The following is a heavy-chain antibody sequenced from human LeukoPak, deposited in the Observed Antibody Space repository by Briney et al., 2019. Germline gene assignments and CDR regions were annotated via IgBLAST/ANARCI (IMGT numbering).Heavy chain of an antibody. V-gene: IGHV4-4*02. D-gene: IGHD3-3*01. CDR2: IYHSGSA. Sequence: PSETLSLTCAVSGGSISSSSWWSWVRQPPGKGLEWIGEIYHSGSANYSPSLKSRVTISVDKSKNQFSLKLSSVTAADTAVYYCARDGFYDAFDIWGQGTMVTVSS. CDR3: ARDGFYDAFDI. J-gene: IGHJ3*02. CDR1: GGSISSSSW.